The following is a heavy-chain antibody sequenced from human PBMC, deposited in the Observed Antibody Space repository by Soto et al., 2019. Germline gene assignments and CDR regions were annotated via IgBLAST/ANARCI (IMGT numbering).Heavy chain of an antibody. Sequence: QVQLQESGPGLVKPSETLSLTCTVSGDSVSSGSYYWSWIRQPPGKGLEWIGYIYYSGSTKYNPSLKTRVTISVHTSKNQFSLKLSSVTAADTAVYYCARNTVATGYYVMDVWGQGTTVTVSS. D-gene: IGHD2-15*01. CDR1: GDSVSSGSYY. J-gene: IGHJ6*02. CDR2: IYYSGST. V-gene: IGHV4-61*01. CDR3: ARNTVATGYYVMDV.